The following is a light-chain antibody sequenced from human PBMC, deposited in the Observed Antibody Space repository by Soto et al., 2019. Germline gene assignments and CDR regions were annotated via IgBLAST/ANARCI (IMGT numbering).Light chain of an antibody. CDR1: SSYFGDYNL. J-gene: IGLJ3*02. CDR2: DVT. CDR3: CSYAGSNTWV. Sequence: QSVLTQPRSVSGSPGQSVSISCTGTSSYFGDYNLVSWFQQHPGKAPKTMIFDVTERPSGVPDRCSGSKSDNTASLTISGLQAEDDAVYYCCSYAGSNTWVFGGGTKLTVL. V-gene: IGLV2-11*01.